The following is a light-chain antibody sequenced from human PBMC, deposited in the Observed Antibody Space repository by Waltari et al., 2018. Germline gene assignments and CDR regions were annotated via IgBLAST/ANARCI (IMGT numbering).Light chain of an antibody. CDR3: AAWDDRLRGPL. J-gene: IGLJ2*01. CDR2: RDN. V-gene: IGLV1-47*01. CDR1: GSNIGTNY. Sequence: QSVLTQPPSASGTPGQSVTTSCSGRGSNIGTNYTYWSQQLPGMAPRLLIYRDNPRPPGVPDRFSGSQSGTSASLAISGLRSEDEADYYCAAWDDRLRGPLFGGGTKLTVL.